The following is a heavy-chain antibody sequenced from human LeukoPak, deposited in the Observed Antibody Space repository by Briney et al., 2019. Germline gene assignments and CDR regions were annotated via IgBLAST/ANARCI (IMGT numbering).Heavy chain of an antibody. CDR2: IYYSGST. Sequence: SETLSLTCTVSGGSISSGDYYWSWIRQPPGKGLEWIGYIYYSGSTYYNPSLKSRVTISVDRSKNQFSLKLSSVTAADTAVYYCARGLPPTGNWFDPWGQGTLVTVSS. V-gene: IGHV4-30-4*08. J-gene: IGHJ5*02. CDR3: ARGLPPTGNWFDP. D-gene: IGHD1-1*01. CDR1: GGSISSGDYY.